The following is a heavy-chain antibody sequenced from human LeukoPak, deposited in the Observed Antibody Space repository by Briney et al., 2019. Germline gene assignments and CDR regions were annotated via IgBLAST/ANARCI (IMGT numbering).Heavy chain of an antibody. D-gene: IGHD3-16*01. J-gene: IGHJ4*02. CDR3: ARGGRGFDLLDY. CDR2: IYTSGST. CDR1: GGSFSGYY. Sequence: SETLSLTCAVYGGSFSGYYWSWIRQPPGKGLEWIGRIYTSGSTNYNPSLKSRVTMSVDTSKNQFSLKLSSVTAADTAVYYCARGGRGFDLLDYWGQGTLVTVSS. V-gene: IGHV4-59*10.